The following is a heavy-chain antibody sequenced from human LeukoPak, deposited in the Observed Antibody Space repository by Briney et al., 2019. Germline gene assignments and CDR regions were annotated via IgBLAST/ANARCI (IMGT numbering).Heavy chain of an antibody. CDR3: ARGENYYHYYMDV. CDR1: GYTLTNYA. D-gene: IGHD1-26*01. J-gene: IGHJ6*03. Sequence: ASVKVSCKASGYTLTNYAISWVRQAPGQGLEWMGWISTSNGYTNYAQKFQGRVTMTTDTSTSTAYMELRSLTSDDTAVYYCARGENYYHYYMDVWGKGTTVTVSS. CDR2: ISTSNGYT. V-gene: IGHV1-18*01.